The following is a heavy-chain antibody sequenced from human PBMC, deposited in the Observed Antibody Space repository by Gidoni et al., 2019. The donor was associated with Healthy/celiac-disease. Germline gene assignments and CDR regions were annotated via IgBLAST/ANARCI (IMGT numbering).Heavy chain of an antibody. CDR2: IRSKAYGGTT. Sequence: EVQLVESGGGLVQPGRSLRLSCTASGFTFGDYAMSWVRQAPGKGLGWVGFIRSKAYGGTTEYAASVKGRFTISRDDSKSIAYLQMNSLKTEDTAVYYCTRDRSRSYDYVWGSYRYWYFDYWGQGTLVTVSS. CDR3: TRDRSRSYDYVWGSYRYWYFDY. CDR1: GFTFGDYA. D-gene: IGHD3-16*02. J-gene: IGHJ4*02. V-gene: IGHV3-49*04.